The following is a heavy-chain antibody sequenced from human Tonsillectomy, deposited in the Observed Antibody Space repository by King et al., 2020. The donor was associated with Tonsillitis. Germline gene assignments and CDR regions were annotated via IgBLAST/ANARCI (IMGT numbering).Heavy chain of an antibody. CDR2: IYYSGST. CDR1: GGSISSYY. D-gene: IGHD6-13*01. J-gene: IGHJ6*02. V-gene: IGHV4-59*01. CDR3: ARGGYSSNWYGYYYYGMDV. Sequence: VQLQESGPGLVKPSETLSLTCTVSGGSISSYYWSWIRQPPGKGLEWIGYIYYSGSTNYNPSLKSRVTISVDTSKNQFSLKLSSVTAADTAVYYCARGGYSSNWYGYYYYGMDVWGQGTTVTVSS.